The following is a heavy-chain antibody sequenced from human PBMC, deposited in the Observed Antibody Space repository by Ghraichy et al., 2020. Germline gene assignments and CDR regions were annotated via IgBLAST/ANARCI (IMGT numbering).Heavy chain of an antibody. J-gene: IGHJ4*02. CDR3: ARENYAYDY. CDR1: GGSISSGSYY. CDR2: IYDSGSA. Sequence: SETLSLTCTVSGGSISSGSYYWSWIRQHPGKGLEWIGYIYDSGSAYYNPSLKSRVTISVDTSKNQFSLKLTSVTAADTAVYYCARENYAYDYWGQGTLVTVSS. D-gene: IGHD1-7*01. V-gene: IGHV4-31*03.